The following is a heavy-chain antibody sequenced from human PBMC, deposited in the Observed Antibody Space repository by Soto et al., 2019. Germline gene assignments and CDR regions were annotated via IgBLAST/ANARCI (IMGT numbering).Heavy chain of an antibody. CDR3: AKGRQQWLLQWLDP. Sequence: SRRLSCAASGFTFISYGMHWVRQAPGKGLEWVAVISYDGSNKYYADSVKGRFTISRDNSKNTLYLQMNSLRAEDTAVYYCAKGRQQWLLQWLDPWAQRNLVTV. D-gene: IGHD6-19*01. CDR2: ISYDGSNK. J-gene: IGHJ5*02. CDR1: GFTFISYG. V-gene: IGHV3-30*18.